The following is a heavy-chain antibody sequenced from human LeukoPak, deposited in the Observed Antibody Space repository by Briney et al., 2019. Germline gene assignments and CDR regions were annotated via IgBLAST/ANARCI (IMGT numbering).Heavy chain of an antibody. CDR1: GGTFSSYA. J-gene: IGHJ4*02. V-gene: IGHV1-69*13. CDR2: IIPIFGTA. Sequence: SVKVSCKASGGTFSSYAISWVRQAPGQGLEWMGGIIPIFGTANYAQKFQGRVTITADESTSTAYMELSSLRSEDTAVYYCARVLDHSSPPEYWGQGTLVTVSS. CDR3: ARVLDHSSPPEY. D-gene: IGHD4-11*01.